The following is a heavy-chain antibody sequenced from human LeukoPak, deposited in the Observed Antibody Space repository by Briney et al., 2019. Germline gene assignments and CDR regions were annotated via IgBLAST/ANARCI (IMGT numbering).Heavy chain of an antibody. D-gene: IGHD3-3*01. Sequence: PSETLSLTCTVSGGSISNYYWSWIRQPAGKGLEWIGRIYTRGNTNYNPSLKSRVTMSVDTPKNEVSLKLTSVTAADTAVYYCARIYDFWSGYYSLDYWGQGTLVTVSS. J-gene: IGHJ4*02. CDR1: GGSISNYY. CDR2: IYTRGNT. CDR3: ARIYDFWSGYYSLDY. V-gene: IGHV4-4*07.